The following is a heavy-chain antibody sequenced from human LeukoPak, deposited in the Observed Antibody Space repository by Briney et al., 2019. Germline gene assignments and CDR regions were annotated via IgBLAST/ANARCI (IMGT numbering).Heavy chain of an antibody. D-gene: IGHD4-11*01. V-gene: IGHV3-30*02. CDR2: IRYDGSDK. CDR3: AKGVHYSKYYYYMDV. J-gene: IGHJ6*03. Sequence: GGSLRLSCAPSGFTFSSYGMHWVRQAPGRGLEWVTFIRYDGSDKYYADSVKGRFTISRDNSKNTLYLQMNSLRSEDTAVYYCAKGVHYSKYYYYMDVWGKGTTVTVSS. CDR1: GFTFSSYG.